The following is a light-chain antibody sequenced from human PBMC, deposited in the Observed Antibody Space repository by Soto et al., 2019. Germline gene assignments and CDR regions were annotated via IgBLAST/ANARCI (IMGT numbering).Light chain of an antibody. CDR3: QQSYSVPLT. CDR1: QSISSY. V-gene: IGKV1-39*01. CDR2: TAS. J-gene: IGKJ4*01. Sequence: DIQMTQSPSSLSASVGDRVTITCRASQSISSYLNWFQHRPGKAPNLLIYTASNLQSGVPSRFRGSGSGTDFTLTISSLKPEDFATYYCQQSYSVPLTFGGGTKVEIK.